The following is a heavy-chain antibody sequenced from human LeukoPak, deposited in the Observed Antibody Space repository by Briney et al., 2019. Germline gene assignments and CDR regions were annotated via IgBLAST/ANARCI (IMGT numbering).Heavy chain of an antibody. Sequence: GGSLRLSCAASGFTFSSFAMSWVRQAPGKGLEWVSAITSGGTTYYADSVKGRFTISRDNFKNTLYLQMNSLRAEDTAVYYCGRRYVDYYHPIANWGQGTLVTVSS. CDR3: GRRYVDYYHPIAN. V-gene: IGHV3-23*01. D-gene: IGHD4-17*01. J-gene: IGHJ4*02. CDR1: GFTFSSFA. CDR2: ITSGGTT.